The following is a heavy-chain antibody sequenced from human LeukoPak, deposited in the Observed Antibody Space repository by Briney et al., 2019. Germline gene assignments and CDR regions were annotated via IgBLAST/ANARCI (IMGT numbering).Heavy chain of an antibody. CDR3: ARAVRSVEGSPGWFDP. Sequence: SETLSLTCTVSGGSISSYYWSRIRQPAGKGLEWIGRIYTSGSTNYNPSLKSRVTMSVDTSKNQFSLKLSSVTAADTAVYYCARAVRSVEGSPGWFDPWGQGTLVTVSS. CDR1: GGSISSYY. D-gene: IGHD6-13*01. J-gene: IGHJ5*02. CDR2: IYTSGST. V-gene: IGHV4-4*07.